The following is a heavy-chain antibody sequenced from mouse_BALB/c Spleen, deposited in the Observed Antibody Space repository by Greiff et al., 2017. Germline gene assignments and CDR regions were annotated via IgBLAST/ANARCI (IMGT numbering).Heavy chain of an antibody. J-gene: IGHJ4*01. CDR3: ARDEYGNYLGAMDD. CDR2: ISSGSSTI. CDR1: GFTFSSFG. D-gene: IGHD2-1*01. Sequence: EVQRVESGGGLVQPGGSRKLSCAASGFTFSSFGMHWVRQAPEKGLEWVAYISSGSSTIYYADTVKGRFTISRDNPKNTLFLQMTSLRSEDTAMYYCARDEYGNYLGAMDDWGQGTSVTVSA. V-gene: IGHV5-17*02.